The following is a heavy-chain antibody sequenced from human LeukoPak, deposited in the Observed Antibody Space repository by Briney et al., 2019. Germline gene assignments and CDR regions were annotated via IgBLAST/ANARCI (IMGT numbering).Heavy chain of an antibody. D-gene: IGHD3-10*01. CDR3: ARDGSGSYYYKPTRHNWFDP. CDR1: GGSFSGYY. V-gene: IGHV4-34*01. Sequence: SETLSLTCAVYGGSFSGYYWSWIRQPPGKGLEWIGEINYSGSTNYNPSLKSRVTISVDTSKNQFSLKLSSVTAADTAVYYCARDGSGSYYYKPTRHNWFDPWGQGTLVTVSS. CDR2: INYSGST. J-gene: IGHJ5*02.